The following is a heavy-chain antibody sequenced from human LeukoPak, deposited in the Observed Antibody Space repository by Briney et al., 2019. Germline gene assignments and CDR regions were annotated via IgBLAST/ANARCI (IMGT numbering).Heavy chain of an antibody. D-gene: IGHD4-17*01. CDR2: IIGSGDST. J-gene: IGHJ4*02. V-gene: IGHV3-23*01. CDR1: GFTFDEYK. Sequence: GGSLRLSCAASGFTFDEYKMHWVRQAPGKGLEWVSSIIGSGDSTYYADSVKGRFTISRDNSKNTLYLQMSSLRGEDTAVYFCAKRRTTVITMDYFDYWGQGTLVTVSS. CDR3: AKRRTTVITMDYFDY.